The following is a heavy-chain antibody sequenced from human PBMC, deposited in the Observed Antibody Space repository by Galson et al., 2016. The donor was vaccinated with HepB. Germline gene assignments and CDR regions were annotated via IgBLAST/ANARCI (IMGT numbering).Heavy chain of an antibody. CDR3: ARDPSFADSAWWFDP. CDR1: GYTFIGHW. CDR2: INPRTGAT. V-gene: IGHV1-46*01. Sequence: SVKVSCKASGYTFIGHWMHWVRQAPGQGLEWMGIINPRTGATGYAQNFQGRITLTSDTPANTVYMEMSSLRSEDTAVYYCARDPSFADSAWWFDPWGQGTLLIVSS. J-gene: IGHJ5*02. D-gene: IGHD3-3*01.